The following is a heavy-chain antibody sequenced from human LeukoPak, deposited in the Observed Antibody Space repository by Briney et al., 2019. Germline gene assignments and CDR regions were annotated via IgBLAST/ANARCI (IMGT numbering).Heavy chain of an antibody. J-gene: IGHJ4*02. V-gene: IGHV4-4*02. CDR2: IYHRGST. Sequence: SGTLSLTCAVSGVSISGSNWWSWVRQSPGKGLEWIGEIYHRGSTNYNPSLKSRVIISVDKSKNQFSLKLSSVTAADTAVYYCARHSGGSGSYYNDGFDYWGQGTLVTVSS. CDR1: GVSISGSNW. D-gene: IGHD3-10*01. CDR3: ARHSGGSGSYYNDGFDY.